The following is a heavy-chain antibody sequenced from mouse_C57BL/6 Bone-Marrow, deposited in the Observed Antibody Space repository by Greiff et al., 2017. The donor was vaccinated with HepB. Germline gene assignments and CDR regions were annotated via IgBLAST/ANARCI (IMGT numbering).Heavy chain of an antibody. CDR3: ARRGIYYYGSRAWFAY. CDR1: GYTFTSYW. V-gene: IGHV1-61*01. CDR2: IYPSDSET. Sequence: VQLQQPGAELVRPGSSVKLSCKASGYTFTSYWMDWVKQRPGQGLEWIGNIYPSDSETHYNQKFKGKATLTADKSSSTAYMELRSLTSEDSAVYFCARRGIYYYGSRAWFAYWGQGTLVTVSA. J-gene: IGHJ3*01. D-gene: IGHD1-1*01.